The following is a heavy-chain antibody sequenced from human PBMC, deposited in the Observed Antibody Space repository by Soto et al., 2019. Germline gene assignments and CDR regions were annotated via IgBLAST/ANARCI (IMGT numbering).Heavy chain of an antibody. CDR1: GFTFSSYA. CDR3: AKAGSVDIVVVVAAGYFDY. Sequence: EVQLLESGGGLVQPGGSLRLSCAASGFTFSSYAMSWVRQAPGKGLEWVSAISGSGGSTYYADSVKGRFTISRDNSKNMLYLQMNSLRAEDTAVYYCAKAGSVDIVVVVAAGYFDYWGQGTLVTVSS. V-gene: IGHV3-23*01. J-gene: IGHJ4*02. CDR2: ISGSGGST. D-gene: IGHD2-15*01.